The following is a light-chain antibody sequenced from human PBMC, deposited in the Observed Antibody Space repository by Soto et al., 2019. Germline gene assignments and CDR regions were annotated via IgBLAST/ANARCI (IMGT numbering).Light chain of an antibody. V-gene: IGKV3-20*01. CDR3: QHYVERSPIT. CDR2: DAS. Sequence: EFVLTQSPGTLSLSPGERATLSCRAIQTVRNNYLAWYQQKPGQAPRLLIYDASSRATGIPDRFSGGGSGTDFTLTISRLEPEDFALYYCQHYVERSPITFGQGTRLEIK. CDR1: QTVRNNY. J-gene: IGKJ5*01.